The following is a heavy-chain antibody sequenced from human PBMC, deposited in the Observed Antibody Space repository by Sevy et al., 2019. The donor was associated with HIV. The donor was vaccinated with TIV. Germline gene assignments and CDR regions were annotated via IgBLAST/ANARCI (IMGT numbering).Heavy chain of an antibody. D-gene: IGHD6-19*01. CDR1: GGSISSGGYY. J-gene: IGHJ2*01. Sequence: SETLSLTCTVSGGSISSGGYYWSWIRQHPGKGLEWIGYIYYSGSTYYNPSLKSRVTISVDTSKNQFSLKLSSVTAADTAVYDCARDDGAGAYRYFDLWGRGTLVTVSS. CDR3: ARDDGAGAYRYFDL. V-gene: IGHV4-31*03. CDR2: IYYSGST.